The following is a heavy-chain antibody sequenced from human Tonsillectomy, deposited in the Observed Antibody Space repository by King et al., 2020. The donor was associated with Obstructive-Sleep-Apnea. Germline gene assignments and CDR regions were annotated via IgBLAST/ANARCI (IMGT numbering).Heavy chain of an antibody. J-gene: IGHJ6*02. CDR3: TRRIAAYGMDV. CDR1: GFLFSGSS. D-gene: IGHD6-6*01. CDR2: IRSKTESYAT. V-gene: IGHV3-73*02. Sequence: VQLVESGGGLVQPGGSLKLSCAASGFLFSGSSMHWVRQTSGKGLEWVGRIRSKTESYATASAASVKGRLTISRDDSRNTAYLQMNSRTTEATAVYYCTRRIAAYGMDVWGQGTTVTVSS.